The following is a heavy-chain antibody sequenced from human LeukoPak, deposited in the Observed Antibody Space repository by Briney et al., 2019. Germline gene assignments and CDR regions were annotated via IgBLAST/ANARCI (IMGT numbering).Heavy chain of an antibody. CDR1: GFTFSSYA. CDR3: ARLYYYDSSGYLQGYYYYYGMDV. D-gene: IGHD3-22*01. V-gene: IGHV3-30*04. Sequence: HPGGSLRLSCAASGFTFSSYAMHWVRQAPGKGLEWVAVISYDGSNKYYADSVKGRFTISRDNSKNTLYLQMNSLRAEDTAVYYCARLYYYDSSGYLQGYYYYYGMDVWGQGTMVTVSS. J-gene: IGHJ6*02. CDR2: ISYDGSNK.